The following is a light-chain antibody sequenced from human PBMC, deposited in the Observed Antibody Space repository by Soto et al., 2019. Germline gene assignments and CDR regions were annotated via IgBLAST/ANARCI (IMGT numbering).Light chain of an antibody. CDR3: QQCGSSPT. Sequence: EIVLTQSPGTLSLSPGERATISCRASQSVSSSQLAWYQQKPGQAPRLLIYGAAERPTGIPDRFSGSGSGTYFTLTINRLEPEDFALYYCQQCGSSPTFGQGTRVEIK. J-gene: IGKJ1*01. CDR2: GAA. CDR1: QSVSSSQ. V-gene: IGKV3-20*01.